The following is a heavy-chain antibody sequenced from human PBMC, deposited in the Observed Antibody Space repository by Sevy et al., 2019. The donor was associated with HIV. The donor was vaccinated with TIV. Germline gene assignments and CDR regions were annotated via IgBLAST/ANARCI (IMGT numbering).Heavy chain of an antibody. D-gene: IGHD6-19*01. V-gene: IGHV3-9*01. Sequence: GGSLRLSCAASGFTFDDYAMHWVRQAPGKGLEWVSGISWNSGGIGYADSVKGRFTISRDNAKNSLYLQMNSLRAEDTALYYCAKDQGGGWYYYYGMDVWGQGTTVTVSS. J-gene: IGHJ6*02. CDR2: ISWNSGGI. CDR1: GFTFDDYA. CDR3: AKDQGGGWYYYYGMDV.